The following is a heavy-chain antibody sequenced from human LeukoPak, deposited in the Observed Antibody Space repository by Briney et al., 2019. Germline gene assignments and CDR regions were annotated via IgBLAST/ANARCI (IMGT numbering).Heavy chain of an antibody. CDR2: ISGSGGST. V-gene: IGHV3-23*01. CDR3: ARDAKCSGGSCYSPDY. CDR1: GFIFSDFG. D-gene: IGHD2-15*01. J-gene: IGHJ4*02. Sequence: GRSLRLSCAASGFIFSDFGFHWVRQAPGKGLEWVSAISGSGGSTYYADSVKGRFTISRDNSKNTLYLQMNSLRAEDTAVYYCARDAKCSGGSCYSPDYWGQGTLVTVSS.